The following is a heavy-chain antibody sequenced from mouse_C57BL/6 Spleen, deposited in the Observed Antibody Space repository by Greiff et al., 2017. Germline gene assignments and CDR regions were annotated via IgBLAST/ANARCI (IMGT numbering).Heavy chain of an antibody. CDR3: ARMIYYYGSDAMDY. CDR1: GFTFSDYG. Sequence: EVQLQESGGGLVKPGGSLKLSCAASGFTFSDYGMHWVRQAPEKGLEWVAYISSGSSTIYYADTVKGRFTISRDNAKNTLFLQMTSLRAEDTAMYYCARMIYYYGSDAMDYWGQGTSVTVSS. CDR2: ISSGSSTI. J-gene: IGHJ4*01. V-gene: IGHV5-17*01. D-gene: IGHD1-1*01.